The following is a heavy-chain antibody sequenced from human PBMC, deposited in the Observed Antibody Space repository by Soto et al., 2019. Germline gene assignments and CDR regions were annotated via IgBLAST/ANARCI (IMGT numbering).Heavy chain of an antibody. D-gene: IGHD2-2*02. CDR1: GGTFSSYA. CDR3: AREGCSSTSCYSDPYYGMDV. Sequence: QVQLVQSGAEVRKPGSSVKVSCKASGGTFSSYAISWVRQAPGQGLEWMGGIIPIVGTANYAQKFQGRVTITADESTSTASMELISLRSEDTAVYYCAREGCSSTSCYSDPYYGMDVWGQGTTVTVSS. CDR2: IIPIVGTA. V-gene: IGHV1-69*01. J-gene: IGHJ6*02.